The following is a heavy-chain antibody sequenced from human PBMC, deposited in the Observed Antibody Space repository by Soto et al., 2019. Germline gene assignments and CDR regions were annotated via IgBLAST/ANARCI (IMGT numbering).Heavy chain of an antibody. Sequence: VQLVESGGGVVLPGGSLRISCGASGFTFSASSMNWVRQAPGKGLEWVSSISSSGRKIYYADSVKGRFTISRDNAKNSLYLHMNGLTPADTAVYYCARDLTRESTTDYFDIWSQGSLVTVSS. V-gene: IGHV3-21*01. CDR1: GFTFSASS. CDR3: ARDLTRESTTDYFDI. J-gene: IGHJ4*02. D-gene: IGHD1-1*01. CDR2: ISSSGRKI.